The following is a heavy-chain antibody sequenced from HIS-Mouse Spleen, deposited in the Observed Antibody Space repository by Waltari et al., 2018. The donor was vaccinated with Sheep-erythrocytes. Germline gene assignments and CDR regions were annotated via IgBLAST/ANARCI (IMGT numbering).Heavy chain of an antibody. D-gene: IGHD1-26*01. J-gene: IGHJ4*02. CDR1: GFTFSSYS. V-gene: IGHV3-21*01. Sequence: EVQLVESGGGLVKPGGSLRLSCAASGFTFSSYSMNWVRQAPGKGSEGVSSISSSSSYIYYADSVKGRFTISRDNAKNSLYLQMNSLSAEDTAVYYCARVASGATFDYWGQGTLVTVSS. CDR3: ARVASGATFDY. CDR2: ISSSSSYI.